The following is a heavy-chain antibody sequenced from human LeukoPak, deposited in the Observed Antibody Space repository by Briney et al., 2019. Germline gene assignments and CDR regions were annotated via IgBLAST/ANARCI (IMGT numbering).Heavy chain of an antibody. CDR2: ISSSSSYI. CDR3: ASAPIGYCSGGSCFH. CDR1: GFTFSSYS. J-gene: IGHJ4*02. Sequence: GGSLRLSCAASGFTFSSYSMNWVRQAPGKGLEWVSSISSSSSYIYYADSVKGRFTISRDNAKNSLYLQMNSLRAEDTAVYHCASAPIGYCSGGSCFHWGQGTLVTVSS. D-gene: IGHD2-15*01. V-gene: IGHV3-21*01.